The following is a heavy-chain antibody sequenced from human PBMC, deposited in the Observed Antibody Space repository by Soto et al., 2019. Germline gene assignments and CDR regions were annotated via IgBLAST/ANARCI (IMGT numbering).Heavy chain of an antibody. CDR2: IIPILGIA. D-gene: IGHD6-19*01. J-gene: IGHJ4*02. Sequence: QVQLVQSGAEVKKPGSSVKVSCKASGGTFSSYTIRWVRQAPGQGLEWMGRIIPILGIANYAQKFQGRVTITADKSTSTAYMELSSLRSEDPAVYYCARDQGVADGLDYWGQGTLVTVSS. V-gene: IGHV1-69*08. CDR1: GGTFSSYT. CDR3: ARDQGVADGLDY.